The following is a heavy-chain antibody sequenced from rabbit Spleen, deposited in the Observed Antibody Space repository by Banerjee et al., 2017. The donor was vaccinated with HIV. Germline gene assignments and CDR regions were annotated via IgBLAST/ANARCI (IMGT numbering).Heavy chain of an antibody. CDR3: ARDTASSFSSYGMDL. Sequence: QSLEESGGGLVQPEGSLTLTCTASGFSFSSSYYMCWVRQAPGKGLEWVVCIDAGSSGFTYFATWAKGRFTISKTSSTTVTLQMTSLTAADTATYFCARDTASSFSSYGMDLWGQGTLVTVS. CDR2: IDAGSSGFT. J-gene: IGHJ6*01. V-gene: IGHV1S40*01. D-gene: IGHD8-1*01. CDR1: GFSFSSSYY.